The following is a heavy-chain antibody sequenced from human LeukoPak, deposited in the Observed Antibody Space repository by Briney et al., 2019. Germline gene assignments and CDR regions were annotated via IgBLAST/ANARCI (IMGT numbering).Heavy chain of an antibody. Sequence: SETLSLTCTVSGGSISSYYWSWIRQPPGKGLEWIGYIYYSGSTNYNPSLKGRVTISVDTSKNQFSLKLSSVTAADTAVYYCARELGGNSLAFDIWGQGTMVTVSS. V-gene: IGHV4-59*01. CDR2: IYYSGST. D-gene: IGHD4-23*01. J-gene: IGHJ3*02. CDR1: GGSISSYY. CDR3: ARELGGNSLAFDI.